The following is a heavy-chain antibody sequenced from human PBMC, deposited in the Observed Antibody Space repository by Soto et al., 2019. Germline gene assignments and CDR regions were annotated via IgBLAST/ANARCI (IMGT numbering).Heavy chain of an antibody. Sequence: QVQLVQSGAEVKKPGSSVKVSCKASGGTFSNYAITWVRQAPGQGLEGVGRIISIFGTTNVAQKFQGRVTTTADESTTTAYMELSGLRSDDTAVYYCAKDGGADGYFGNWLDPWGQGTLVTVSS. J-gene: IGHJ5*02. V-gene: IGHV1-69*15. CDR2: IISIFGTT. CDR1: GGTFSNYA. D-gene: IGHD5-12*01. CDR3: AKDGGADGYFGNWLDP.